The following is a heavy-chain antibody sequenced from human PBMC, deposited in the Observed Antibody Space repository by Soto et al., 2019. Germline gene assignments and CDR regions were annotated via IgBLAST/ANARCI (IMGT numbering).Heavy chain of an antibody. CDR1: GYTFTSYY. V-gene: IGHV1-46*03. CDR2: INPSGGST. CDR3: ARGPGVVVVPAAMPDY. D-gene: IGHD2-2*01. J-gene: IGHJ4*02. Sequence: ASVKVSCTASGYTFTSYYMHWVRQAPGQGLEWMGIINPSGGSTSYAQKFQGRVTMTRDTSTSTVYMELSSLRSEDTAVYYCARGPGVVVVPAAMPDYWGQGTLVTVSS.